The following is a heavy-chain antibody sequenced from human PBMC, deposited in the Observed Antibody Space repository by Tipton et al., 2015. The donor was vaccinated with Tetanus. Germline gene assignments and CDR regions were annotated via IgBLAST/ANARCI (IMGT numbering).Heavy chain of an antibody. CDR2: IKQDGNEK. V-gene: IGHV3-7*03. Sequence: SLRLSCAASGFDFRSDWVTWVRQAPGKGLEWVANIKQDGNEKYHVDSVKGRFTISRDNGKNLLYLQMNSLRVEDTAVYYCARDPHTIRTGNHRGFDYWGQGTKVTVSS. CDR1: GFDFRSDW. J-gene: IGHJ4*02. CDR3: ARDPHTIRTGNHRGFDY. D-gene: IGHD3-10*01.